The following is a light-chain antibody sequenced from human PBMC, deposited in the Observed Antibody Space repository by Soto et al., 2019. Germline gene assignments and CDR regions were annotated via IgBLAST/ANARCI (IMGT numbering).Light chain of an antibody. CDR1: QSLAGNY. V-gene: IGKV3-20*01. Sequence: EIVLTQSPGTLSLSPGERATISCRASQSLAGNYLAWYQQKPGQAPRLLIYAASSRATGIPDRFSGSGSGSDFTLTISRLEPEDFAVYYCQQYYTSPPWTFGQGTKVEI. CDR2: AAS. CDR3: QQYYTSPPWT. J-gene: IGKJ1*01.